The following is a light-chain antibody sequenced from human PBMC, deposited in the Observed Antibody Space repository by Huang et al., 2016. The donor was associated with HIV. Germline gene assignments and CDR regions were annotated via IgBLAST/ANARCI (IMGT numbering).Light chain of an antibody. CDR1: QSVSSN. CDR2: GAS. CDR3: QQYNNWPRT. J-gene: IGKJ1*01. Sequence: EIVMTQSQATLSVSPGERATLSCRASQSVSSNLAWYQQKPGQAPRLLSYGASTRATGIPARFSGSGSGTEFTLTISSLQSEDFAVYYCQQYNNWPRTFGQGTKVEIK. V-gene: IGKV3-15*01.